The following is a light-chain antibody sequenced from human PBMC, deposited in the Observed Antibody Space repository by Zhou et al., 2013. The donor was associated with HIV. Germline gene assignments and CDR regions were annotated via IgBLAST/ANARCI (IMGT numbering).Light chain of an antibody. CDR1: EGISDS. CDR2: KAS. Sequence: DIQMTQSPSTLSASVGDRVTITCRASEGISDSLAWYQQKPGKAPHLLIYKASSLQSGVPSRFSGSGSGTQFTLTISSLQPDDVATYYCHQYNSSPWTFGQGTKVEIK. V-gene: IGKV1-5*03. CDR3: HQYNSSPWT. J-gene: IGKJ1*01.